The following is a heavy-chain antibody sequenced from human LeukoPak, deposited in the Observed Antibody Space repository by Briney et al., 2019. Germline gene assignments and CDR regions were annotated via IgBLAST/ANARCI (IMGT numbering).Heavy chain of an antibody. J-gene: IGHJ4*02. V-gene: IGHV3-48*04. CDR1: GFSLNTYS. D-gene: IGHD6-13*01. CDR3: AVRYSGSWYLFDY. Sequence: PTGGSLRLSCAASGFSLNTYSMNWVRQAPGKGLEWVSYISSSSTTIYYADSVKGRFTISRDNAKNSVYLQMNSLRAEDTAVYCCAVRYSGSWYLFDYWGQGTLVTVSS. CDR2: ISSSSTTI.